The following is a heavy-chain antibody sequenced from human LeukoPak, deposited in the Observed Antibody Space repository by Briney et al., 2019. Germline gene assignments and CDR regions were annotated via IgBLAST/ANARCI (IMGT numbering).Heavy chain of an antibody. CDR1: GGSISSYY. Sequence: SETLSLTCTVSGGSISSYYWSWIRQPPGKGLEWIGHIYYSGSTNYNPSLKSRVTISVDTSKNQFSLKLSSVTAADTAVYYCARGGRIAAAGAFDYWGQGTLVTVSS. V-gene: IGHV4-59*01. J-gene: IGHJ4*02. CDR2: IYYSGST. CDR3: ARGGRIAAAGAFDY. D-gene: IGHD6-13*01.